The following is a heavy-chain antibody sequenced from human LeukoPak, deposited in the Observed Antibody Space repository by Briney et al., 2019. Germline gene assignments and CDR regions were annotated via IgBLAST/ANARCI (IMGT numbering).Heavy chain of an antibody. CDR3: AKKESTVTTFFEN. Sequence: PGGSLRLSCAASGFTFSSYAMNWVRQDPGKGLEWVSGISASGGTTFYADSVKGRFTISRDNSKNTLYVQMNSLRAEDTAVYYCAKKESTVTTFFENRGQGTLVTVSS. V-gene: IGHV3-23*01. D-gene: IGHD4-17*01. J-gene: IGHJ4*02. CDR2: ISASGGTT. CDR1: GFTFSSYA.